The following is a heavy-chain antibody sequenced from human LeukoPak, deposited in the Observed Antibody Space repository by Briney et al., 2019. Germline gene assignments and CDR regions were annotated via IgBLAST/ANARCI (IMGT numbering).Heavy chain of an antibody. CDR1: GYSFTGHY. J-gene: IGHJ5*02. CDR3: ARAYEYGWFDP. Sequence: GASVKASCKASGYSFTGHYLHWVRQAPGQGLEWMGWINPKTGDKTYAQKFQGRVTMTWDTSITTAYMELSSLRSDDTAVYYCARAYEYGWFDPWGQGTQVTVSS. V-gene: IGHV1-2*02. CDR2: INPKTGDK. D-gene: IGHD4/OR15-4a*01.